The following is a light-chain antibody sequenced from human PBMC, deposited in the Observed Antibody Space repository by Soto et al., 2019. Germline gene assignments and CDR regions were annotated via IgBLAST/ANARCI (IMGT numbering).Light chain of an antibody. V-gene: IGKV3-15*01. J-gene: IGKJ1*01. CDR1: QSVSSN. Sequence: EIVMTQSPATLSVSPGERATLSCRASQSVSSNLAWYQHRPGQAPRLLINGASTRATGIPGRFSGSGSGTEFTLTISSLQSEDIAGYFCLQYNNWPPETWTFGPGTKVEIK. CDR2: GAS. CDR3: LQYNNWPPETWT.